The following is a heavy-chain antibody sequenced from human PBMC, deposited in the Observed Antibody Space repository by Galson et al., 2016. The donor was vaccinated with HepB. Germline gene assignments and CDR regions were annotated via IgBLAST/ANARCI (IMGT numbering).Heavy chain of an antibody. V-gene: IGHV4-34*01. J-gene: IGHJ4*02. D-gene: IGHD6-19*01. Sequence: ETLSLTCAVYGGSFSGSYWNWIRQSPGKGLEWVGEINDSGTTNYNPSLKSRVTLSLDTSKKQFSLKLSSVTAADTAVYYCARGISVAGAFDCWGPGNLVTVSS. CDR2: INDSGTT. CDR3: ARGISVAGAFDC. CDR1: GGSFSGSY.